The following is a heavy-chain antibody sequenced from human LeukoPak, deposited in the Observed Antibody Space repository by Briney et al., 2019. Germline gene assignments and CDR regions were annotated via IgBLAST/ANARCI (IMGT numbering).Heavy chain of an antibody. Sequence: PGRSLRLSCAASGFTFSSYGMHWVRQAPGEGLEWVAVISYDGSNKYYADSVKGRFTISRDNSKNTLYLQMNSLRAEDTAVYYCAKLVDSSGWYWPADYWGQGTLVTVSS. D-gene: IGHD6-19*01. CDR1: GFTFSSYG. J-gene: IGHJ4*02. CDR2: ISYDGSNK. CDR3: AKLVDSSGWYWPADY. V-gene: IGHV3-30*18.